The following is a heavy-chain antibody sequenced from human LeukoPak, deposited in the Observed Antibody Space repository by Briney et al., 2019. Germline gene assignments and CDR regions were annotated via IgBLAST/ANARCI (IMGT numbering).Heavy chain of an antibody. D-gene: IGHD6-25*01. Sequence: SETLSLTCTVSGGSISSYYWSWIRQPAGKGLEWIGRIYTSGSTNYNPSLKSRVTMSVDTSKNQFSLKLGSVTAADTAVYYCARGSTAARYGRAFDIWGQGTMVTVSS. CDR2: IYTSGST. J-gene: IGHJ3*02. V-gene: IGHV4-4*07. CDR1: GGSISSYY. CDR3: ARGSTAARYGRAFDI.